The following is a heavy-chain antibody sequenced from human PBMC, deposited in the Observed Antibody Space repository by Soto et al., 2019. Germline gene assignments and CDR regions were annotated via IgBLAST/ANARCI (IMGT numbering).Heavy chain of an antibody. Sequence: PGGSLRLSCGASGFRFNKYWMFWVRQPPGKGLVWVSHINSDGSTRTYADSVKGRFTISRDNAKNTLNLQMNSLGAEDTALYYCVAVRRDGYSSWGQGTLVTVSS. J-gene: IGHJ1*01. V-gene: IGHV3-74*01. CDR2: INSDGSTR. D-gene: IGHD4-4*01. CDR1: GFRFNKYW. CDR3: VAVRRDGYSS.